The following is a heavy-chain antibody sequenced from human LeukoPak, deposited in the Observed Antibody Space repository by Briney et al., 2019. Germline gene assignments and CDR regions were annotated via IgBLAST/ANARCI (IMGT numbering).Heavy chain of an antibody. CDR1: GGSITSYY. J-gene: IGHJ6*02. CDR3: ARLELRHLAMDV. D-gene: IGHD3-10*01. CDR2: VSYSGST. Sequence: SETLSLTCTVSGGSITSYYWSWIRQPPGKGLEWIGYVSYSGSTNYIPSLKSRVTKSLDTSKNQFSLKLGSVTAADTAVYYCARLELRHLAMDVWGQGTTVTVSS. V-gene: IGHV4-59*08.